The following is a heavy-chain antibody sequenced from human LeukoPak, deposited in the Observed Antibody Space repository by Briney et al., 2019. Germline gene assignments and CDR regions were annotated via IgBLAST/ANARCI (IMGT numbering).Heavy chain of an antibody. CDR2: IYSGGFT. CDR3: AKERYYYDSSGLDY. J-gene: IGHJ4*02. Sequence: GGSLRLSCAASGFTVSSNYMSWVRQAPGKGLEWVSVIYSGGFTYYADSVKGRFTISRDNSKNTLYLQMNSLRAEDTAVYYCAKERYYYDSSGLDYWGQGTLVTVSS. CDR1: GFTVSSNY. D-gene: IGHD3-22*01. V-gene: IGHV3-53*05.